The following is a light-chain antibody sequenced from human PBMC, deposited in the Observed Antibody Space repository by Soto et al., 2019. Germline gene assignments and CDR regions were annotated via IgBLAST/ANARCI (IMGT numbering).Light chain of an antibody. CDR3: QQRSNGPWT. CDR1: QSVRSS. V-gene: IGKV3-11*01. Sequence: EIVLTQSPATLSLSPGERATLSCRATQSVRSSLAWYLQQPGQAPRLLIYDASKRATGIPDRFSGSGSGTDFTLTISSLEPKDFAVYYCQQRSNGPWTFGQGTKVEIK. J-gene: IGKJ1*01. CDR2: DAS.